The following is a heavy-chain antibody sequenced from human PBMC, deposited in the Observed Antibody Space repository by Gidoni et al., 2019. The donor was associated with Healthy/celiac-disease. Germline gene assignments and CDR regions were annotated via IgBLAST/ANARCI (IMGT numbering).Heavy chain of an antibody. J-gene: IGHJ4*02. CDR2: ISSNGGST. Sequence: EVQLVESGGGLVQPGGSLRLPCSASGFTFRSYAMHWVRQAPGKGLEYVSAISSNGGSTYYADSVKGRFTISRDNSKNTLYLQMSSLRAEDTAVYYCVNRGKNCGGDCYSHWGQGTLVTVSS. D-gene: IGHD2-21*01. V-gene: IGHV3-64D*06. CDR3: VNRGKNCGGDCYSH. CDR1: GFTFRSYA.